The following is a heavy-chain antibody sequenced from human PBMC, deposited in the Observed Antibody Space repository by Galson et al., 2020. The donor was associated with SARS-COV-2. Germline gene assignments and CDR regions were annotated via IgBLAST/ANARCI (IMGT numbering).Heavy chain of an antibody. J-gene: IGHJ3*02. CDR3: AREGILATPDAFDI. D-gene: IGHD3-10*01. CDR1: GFTFSSYA. CDR2: ISYDGSNK. Sequence: GESLKISCAASGFTFSSYAMHWVRQAPGKGLEWVAVISYDGSNKYYADSVKGRFTISRDNSKNTLYLQMNSMRAEDTAVYYCAREGILATPDAFDICGQGRMVTVSS. V-gene: IGHV3-30*01.